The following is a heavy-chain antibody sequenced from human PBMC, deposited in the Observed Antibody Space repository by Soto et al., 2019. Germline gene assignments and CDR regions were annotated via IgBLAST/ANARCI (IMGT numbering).Heavy chain of an antibody. CDR1: GFTFSSYA. CDR2: ISYDGSNK. V-gene: IGHV3-30-3*01. D-gene: IGHD3-22*01. Sequence: QVQLVESGGGVVQPGRSLRLSCAASGFTFSSYAMHWVRQAPGKGLEWVAVISYDGSNKYYADSVKGRFTISRDNPKNTLYLQMNSLRAEDTAVYYCARGHRYYYDSSGSDYFDYWGQGTLVTVSS. J-gene: IGHJ4*02. CDR3: ARGHRYYYDSSGSDYFDY.